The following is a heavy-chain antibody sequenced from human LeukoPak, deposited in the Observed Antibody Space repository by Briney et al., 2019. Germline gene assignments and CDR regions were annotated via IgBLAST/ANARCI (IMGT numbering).Heavy chain of an antibody. CDR2: IYYTGNT. D-gene: IGHD2-15*01. J-gene: IGHJ4*02. Sequence: SETLSLTCTTSGGSIRSYYWSWIRQSPGKGLESIGYIYYTGNTNSNPSLKSRVTISSDTSKNQFSLKVNSVTAADTAVYYCARALTPGYCSGGTCSYFDYWGQGIRVTVSS. CDR3: ARALTPGYCSGGTCSYFDY. CDR1: GGSIRSYY. V-gene: IGHV4-59*01.